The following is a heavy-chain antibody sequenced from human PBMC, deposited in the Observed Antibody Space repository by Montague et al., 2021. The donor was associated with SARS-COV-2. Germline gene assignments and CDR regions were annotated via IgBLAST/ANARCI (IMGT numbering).Heavy chain of an antibody. J-gene: IGHJ5*01. CDR1: GAYIGSSFSY. V-gene: IGHV4-39*01. D-gene: IGHD1-1*01. CDR3: AGYRVGTKLDS. CDR2: IGYSASS. Sequence: SETLSLTCTVPGAYIGSSFSYWGWIRQPPGKGLEWIGSIGYSASSFYNPSLRGRVTISEDTSRNQFSLKVTSVTAADTAVYYCAGYRVGTKLDSWGPGTLVTVSS.